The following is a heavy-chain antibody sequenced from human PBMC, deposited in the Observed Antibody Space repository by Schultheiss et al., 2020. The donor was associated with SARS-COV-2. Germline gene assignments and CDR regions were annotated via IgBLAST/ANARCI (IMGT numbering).Heavy chain of an antibody. CDR1: GGSISSSSYY. V-gene: IGHV4-39*07. CDR3: ARRGATFFAFDI. J-gene: IGHJ3*02. CDR2: IYYSGST. Sequence: SETLSLTCTVSGGSISSSSYYWGWIRQPPGKGLEWIGSIYYSGSTYYNPSLKSRLTMSLDTSKNQFSLKVTSVTGADTAVYYCARRGATFFAFDIWGQGTMVTVSS. D-gene: IGHD3-16*01.